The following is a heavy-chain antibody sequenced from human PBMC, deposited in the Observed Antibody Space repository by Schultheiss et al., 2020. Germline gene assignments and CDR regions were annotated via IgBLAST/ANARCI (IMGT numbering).Heavy chain of an antibody. J-gene: IGHJ4*02. CDR2: INHSGST. CDR3: ARAYYDYVWGSYRYPLVYFDY. CDR1: GGSFSGYY. D-gene: IGHD3-16*02. V-gene: IGHV4-34*01. Sequence: SETLSLTCAVYGGSFSGYYWSWIRQPPGKGLEWIGEINHSGSTNYNPSLKSRVTISVDTSKNQFSLKLSSVTAADTAVYYCARAYYDYVWGSYRYPLVYFDYWGQGTLVTGSS.